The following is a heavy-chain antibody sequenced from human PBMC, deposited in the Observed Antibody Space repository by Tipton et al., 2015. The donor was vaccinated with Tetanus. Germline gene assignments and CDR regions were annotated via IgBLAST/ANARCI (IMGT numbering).Heavy chain of an antibody. Sequence: GSLRLSCAASGFTVSSNYMSWVRQAPGKGLEWVSVISGSGGSTYYADSVKGRFTISRDNSKNTLYLQMNSLRAEDTAVYYCAKVPGGSSWYNGAPDETIANYYGMDVWGQGTTVTVSS. CDR3: AKVPGGSSWYNGAPDETIANYYGMDV. J-gene: IGHJ6*02. CDR2: ISGSGGST. D-gene: IGHD6-13*01. CDR1: GFTVSSNY. V-gene: IGHV3-23*01.